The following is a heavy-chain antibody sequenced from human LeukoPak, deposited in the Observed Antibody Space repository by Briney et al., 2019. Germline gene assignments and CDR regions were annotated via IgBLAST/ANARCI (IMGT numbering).Heavy chain of an antibody. CDR1: GVSISSYY. J-gene: IGHJ4*02. D-gene: IGHD3-9*01. Sequence: TSETLSLTCTVPGVSISSYYWSWIRRPPGEGLEWIAYIYYTGRTNYNPSLKSRVTISVDTSENQLSLELISVTAADTAVYFCARLVTSYDILTGYSYYFDSWGQGTLVTVSS. CDR2: IYYTGRT. V-gene: IGHV4-59*08. CDR3: ARLVTSYDILTGYSYYFDS.